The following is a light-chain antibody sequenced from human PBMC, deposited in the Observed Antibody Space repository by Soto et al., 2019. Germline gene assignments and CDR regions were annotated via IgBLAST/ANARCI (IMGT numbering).Light chain of an antibody. CDR1: SSNIGNNY. Sequence: QSVLTQPPSLSAAPGQKVTISCSGSSSNIGNNYVSWYRQLPGTAPKLLIYENNKRPSGIPDRFSGSKSGTSATLGITGLQTGDEADYYYGTWDGSLSAGVFGGGTKLPVL. J-gene: IGLJ3*02. CDR3: GTWDGSLSAGV. V-gene: IGLV1-51*02. CDR2: ENN.